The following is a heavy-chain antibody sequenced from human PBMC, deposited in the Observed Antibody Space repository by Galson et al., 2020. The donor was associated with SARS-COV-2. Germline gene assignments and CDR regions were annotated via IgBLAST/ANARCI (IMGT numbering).Heavy chain of an antibody. CDR2: ISPIVSIV. J-gene: IGHJ3*01. CDR1: GFTFNSYD. D-gene: IGHD3-9*01. Sequence: GESLKISCSASGFTFNSYDMFWVRQAPGKGLEWISHISPIVSIVHYADSVKGRFTISRDNANDSLYLQMDSLRAEDTAVYYCATQTGNSLYALDFWGRGTVVTVSS. V-gene: IGHV3-48*03. CDR3: ATQTGNSLYALDF.